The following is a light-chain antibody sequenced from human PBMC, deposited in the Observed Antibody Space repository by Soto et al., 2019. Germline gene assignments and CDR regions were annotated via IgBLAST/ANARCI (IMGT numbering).Light chain of an antibody. CDR2: AAS. J-gene: IGKJ3*01. V-gene: IGKV1-9*01. CDR1: QCISSY. CDR3: QQLNTYPFT. Sequence: IQLTQSPSSLSASGGDRVTITCRASQCISSYVSWYQQKPGKAPKLLSYAASILEIGVPSRFSGSGYGTDFTLTISSLQPEDYATYYCQQLNTYPFTFGPGAKVDIK.